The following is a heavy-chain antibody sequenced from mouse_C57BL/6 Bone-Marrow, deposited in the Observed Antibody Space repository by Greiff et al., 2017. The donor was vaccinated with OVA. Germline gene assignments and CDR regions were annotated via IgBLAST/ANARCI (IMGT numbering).Heavy chain of an antibody. J-gene: IGHJ4*01. CDR1: GYSITSGYY. CDR3: ARDATPYAMDY. CDR2: LSYDGSN. Sequence: EVQLVESGPGLVKPSQSLSLTCSVTGYSITSGYYWNWIRQFPGNKLEWMGYLSYDGSNNYNPSLKNRISITRDTSKNQFFLKLNSVTTEDTATYYCARDATPYAMDYWGQGTSVTVSS. V-gene: IGHV3-6*01.